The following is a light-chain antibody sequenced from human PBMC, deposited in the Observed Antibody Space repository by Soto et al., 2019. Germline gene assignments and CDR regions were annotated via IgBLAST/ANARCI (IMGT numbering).Light chain of an antibody. J-gene: IGKJ1*01. CDR1: QSVSSK. CDR2: GVS. CDR3: QQYYSYPRT. Sequence: DILMTQSPATLSFSPGGRATLSCRASQSVSSKLAWFQQKPGQAPSLLIYGVSTRATGVPVRFSGSGSGTDFTLTISCLQSEDFATYYCQQYYSYPRTFGQGTKVDI. V-gene: IGKV3-15*01.